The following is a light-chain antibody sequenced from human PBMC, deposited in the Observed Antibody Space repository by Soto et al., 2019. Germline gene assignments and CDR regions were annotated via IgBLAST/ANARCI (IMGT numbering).Light chain of an antibody. CDR2: TSS. J-gene: IGKJ2*01. V-gene: IGKV1-16*01. CDR3: QQYNSYYT. Sequence: DIQITHSPSSLSASVGYRATITCQARQDIGYDLNWYQQKPGKAHNLLIFTSSNLESGVPSWFGGSGCGTEFSLTISSLQPDNFATYYCQQYNSYYTVGRGTKV. CDR1: QDIGYD.